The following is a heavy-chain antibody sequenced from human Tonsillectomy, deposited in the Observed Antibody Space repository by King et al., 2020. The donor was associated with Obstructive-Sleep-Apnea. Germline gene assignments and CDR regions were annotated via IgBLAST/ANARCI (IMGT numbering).Heavy chain of an antibody. CDR1: GFRFDEYT. D-gene: IGHD4-23*01. CDR2: IRRKSYAEST. V-gene: IGHV3-49*03. Sequence: VQLVESGGGLVQPGRSLRLSCTASGFRFDEYTMSWFRQAPGKGLEWVCFIRRKSYAESTEYAASLKGRLTLSGEDSRGIAYLQMNRLKTEDTAVYYCARARSDTRWEYDAFDVWGQGTVVAVSS. CDR3: ARARSDTRWEYDAFDV. J-gene: IGHJ3*01.